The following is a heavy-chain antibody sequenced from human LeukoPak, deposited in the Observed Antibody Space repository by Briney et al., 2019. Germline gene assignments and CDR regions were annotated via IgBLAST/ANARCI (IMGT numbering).Heavy chain of an antibody. Sequence: SVTVSFKASGGTFSSYAISWVRQAPGQGVERMGRIIPILGIANYAQKFQGRVTITADKSTSTAYMELSSLRSEDTTVYYCASSGYCTNGVCLRMDYWGQGTLVTVSS. CDR1: GGTFSSYA. J-gene: IGHJ4*02. D-gene: IGHD2-8*01. CDR2: IIPILGIA. CDR3: ASSGYCTNGVCLRMDY. V-gene: IGHV1-69*04.